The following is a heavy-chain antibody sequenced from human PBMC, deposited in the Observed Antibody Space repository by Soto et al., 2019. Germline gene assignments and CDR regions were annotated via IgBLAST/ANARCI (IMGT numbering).Heavy chain of an antibody. D-gene: IGHD2-21*02. CDR2: IIPIFGTA. Sequence: GASVKVSCKASGGTFSSYAISWVRQAPGQGLEWMGGIIPIFGTANYAQKFQGRVTITADESTSTAYMELSSLRSEDTAVYYCASSKVVVTATPYYFDYWGQGTLVTVSS. V-gene: IGHV1-69*13. CDR3: ASSKVVVTATPYYFDY. CDR1: GGTFSSYA. J-gene: IGHJ4*02.